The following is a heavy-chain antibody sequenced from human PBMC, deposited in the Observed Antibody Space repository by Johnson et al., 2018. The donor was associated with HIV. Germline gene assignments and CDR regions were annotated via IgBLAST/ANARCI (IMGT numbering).Heavy chain of an antibody. V-gene: IGHV3-30*04. CDR3: ARSRYDSSGYGI. D-gene: IGHD3-22*01. CDR1: GFPFSSYA. Sequence: QVQLVESGGGVVQPGRSLRLSCAASGFPFSSYAMHWVRQAPGKGLEWVAVISYDGSNRYYTDSVKSRFTISRDTAENLLYLQMHSLRVEDTAVYYCARSRYDSSGYGIWGQGTMVTVSS. J-gene: IGHJ3*02. CDR2: ISYDGSNR.